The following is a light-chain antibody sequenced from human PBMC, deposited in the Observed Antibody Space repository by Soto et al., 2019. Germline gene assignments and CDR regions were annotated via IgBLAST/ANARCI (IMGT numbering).Light chain of an antibody. CDR1: QSVSSSY. V-gene: IGKV3-20*01. CDR2: GAS. CDR3: QQYGNSRT. Sequence: EIVLSQSPGTLSLSPGERATLSCRASQSVSSSYLAWYQQKPGQAPRLLIYGASSRATGIPDRFSGSGSGTDFTLTISRLEPEDLAVYYCQQYGNSRTFGQGTKADIK. J-gene: IGKJ1*01.